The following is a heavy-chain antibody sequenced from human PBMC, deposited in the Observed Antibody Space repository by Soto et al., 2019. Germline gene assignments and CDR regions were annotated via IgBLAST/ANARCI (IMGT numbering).Heavy chain of an antibody. CDR2: INPASGST. D-gene: IGHD6-13*01. CDR1: GYTFTHYY. J-gene: IGHJ4*02. CDR3: ARDLAAGDY. Sequence: QVQLVQSGAEVKKPGASVKLSCRTSGYTFTHYYSHWVRQAPGQGLEWLAIINPASGSTNYAQDFQGRVTLTMDTSTTTVYMELSGLRAEDTAIFYCARDLAAGDYWGQGTLVTVSS. V-gene: IGHV1-46*01.